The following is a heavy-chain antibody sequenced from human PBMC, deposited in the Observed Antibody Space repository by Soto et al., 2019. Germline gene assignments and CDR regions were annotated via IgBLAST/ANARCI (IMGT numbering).Heavy chain of an antibody. CDR3: ASQSGSGWYIEN. CDR1: GFTFSTYW. D-gene: IGHD6-19*01. J-gene: IGHJ4*02. V-gene: IGHV3-7*01. CDR2: MKQDGSEK. Sequence: EVQLVESGGGLVQPGGSLRLSCADSGFTFSTYWMSWVRQAPGKGLEWVANMKQDGSEKYYVDSVKGRFTISRDNAKNSLYVQMNSLRAEDTAVYYCASQSGSGWYIENWGQGTLVTVSS.